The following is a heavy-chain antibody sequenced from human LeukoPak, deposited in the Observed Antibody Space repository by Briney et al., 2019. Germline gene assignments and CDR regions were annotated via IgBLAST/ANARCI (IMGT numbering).Heavy chain of an antibody. CDR1: GFTFISYG. CDR2: INTDGSST. V-gene: IGHV3-74*01. CDR3: ARELPREVTLDY. Sequence: QPGRSLRLSCAVSGFTFISYGMQWVRQAPGKGLAWVSRINTDGSSTTYADSVKGRFTISRDNAKNTLYLQMNSLRAEDTAVYYCARELPREVTLDYWGQGTLVTVSS. J-gene: IGHJ4*01. D-gene: IGHD2-21*02.